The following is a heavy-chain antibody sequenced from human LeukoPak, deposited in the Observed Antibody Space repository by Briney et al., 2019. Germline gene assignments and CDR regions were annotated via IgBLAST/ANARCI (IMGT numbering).Heavy chain of an antibody. CDR1: GSFNGYY. J-gene: IGHJ4*02. CDR3: ARDSTGGYDSH. D-gene: IGHD5-12*01. V-gene: IGHV4-34*01. CDR2: VHHSGGA. Sequence: SETLSLTCDIYGSFNGYYWSWIRQPPGKGLEWIGEVHHSGGANYHPSLKSRVTISVDTSKNQFSLKLSSVTAADTAVYYCARDSTGGYDSHWGQGTLVTVSS.